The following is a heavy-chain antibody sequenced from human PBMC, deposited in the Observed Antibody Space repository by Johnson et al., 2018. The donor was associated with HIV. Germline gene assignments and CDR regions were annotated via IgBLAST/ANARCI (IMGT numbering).Heavy chain of an antibody. CDR1: GFTLSTYG. V-gene: IGHV3-33*01. J-gene: IGHJ3*02. CDR2: IRNDGSNK. D-gene: IGHD3-10*01. CDR3: ARGGLWFGEADAFDI. Sequence: QVQLVESGGGVVQPGRSLRLSCAASGFTLSTYGMHWVRQAPGKGLEWVAFIRNDGSNKEYADPVKGRFTISRDNAKKSLYLQMNSLRVEDTAVYYCARGGLWFGEADAFDIWGQGTMVTVSS.